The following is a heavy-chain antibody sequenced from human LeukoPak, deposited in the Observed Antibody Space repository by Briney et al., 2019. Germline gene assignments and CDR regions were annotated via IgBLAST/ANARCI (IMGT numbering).Heavy chain of an antibody. V-gene: IGHV3-21*01. J-gene: IGHJ6*02. CDR2: ISSSSSYI. Sequence: GGSLRLSCAASGFTFSSYSMNWVRQAPGKGLEWVSSISSSSSYIYYADSVKGRFTISRDNAKNSLYLQMNSLRAEDMAVYYCARDASGWSENYGMDVWGQGTTVTVSS. CDR3: ARDASGWSENYGMDV. CDR1: GFTFSSYS. D-gene: IGHD3-10*01.